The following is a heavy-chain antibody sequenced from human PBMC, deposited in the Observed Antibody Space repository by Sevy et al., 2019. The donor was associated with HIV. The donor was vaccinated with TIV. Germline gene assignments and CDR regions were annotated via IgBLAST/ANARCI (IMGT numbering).Heavy chain of an antibody. V-gene: IGHV4-39*01. CDR3: ERVKLATIFGVVLPGAFHY. CDR1: GGSISSSSYY. Sequence: SETLSLTCTVSGGSISSSSYYWGWIRQPPGKGLEWIGSIYYSGSTYYNPSLKSRVTISVDTSKNQFSLKLSSVTAADTAVYYCERVKLATIFGVVLPGAFHYWGQGTLVTVSS. CDR2: IYYSGST. D-gene: IGHD3-3*01. J-gene: IGHJ4*02.